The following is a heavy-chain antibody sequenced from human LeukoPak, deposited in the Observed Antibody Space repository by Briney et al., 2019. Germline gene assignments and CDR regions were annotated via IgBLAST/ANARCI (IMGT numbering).Heavy chain of an antibody. Sequence: SVKVSCKASGGTFSSYAISWVRQAPGQGLEWMGRIIPILGIANYAQKFQGRVTITADKSTSTAYMELSSLRSEDTAVYHCARSMTTVTTPVGDWGQGTLVTVSS. CDR1: GGTFSSYA. J-gene: IGHJ4*02. CDR2: IIPILGIA. D-gene: IGHD4-17*01. CDR3: ARSMTTVTTPVGD. V-gene: IGHV1-69*04.